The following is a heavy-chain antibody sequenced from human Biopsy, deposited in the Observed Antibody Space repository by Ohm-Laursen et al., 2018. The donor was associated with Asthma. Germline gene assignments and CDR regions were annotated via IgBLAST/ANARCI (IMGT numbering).Heavy chain of an antibody. D-gene: IGHD4-17*01. V-gene: IGHV3-23*01. CDR2: ISSGGGTI. J-gene: IGHJ5*02. CDR3: AKVGHGYGDYVGYLDP. CDR1: GFAFDSYA. Sequence: SLRLSCAASGFAFDSYAMYWVRQSPGKGPEWVSVISSGGGTIDYADSVKGRFTISRNISTNTVYLQMDSLSADDTAVYYCAKVGHGYGDYVGYLDPWGQGTLVTVSS.